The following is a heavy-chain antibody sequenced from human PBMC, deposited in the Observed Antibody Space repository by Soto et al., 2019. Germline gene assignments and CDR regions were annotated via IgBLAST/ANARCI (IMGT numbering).Heavy chain of an antibody. V-gene: IGHV3-23*01. CDR2: ISGSGGST. J-gene: IGHJ4*02. CDR1: GFTFSSYA. D-gene: IGHD1-26*01. CDR3: ARDIHSGSYFDPFDY. Sequence: EVQLLESGGGLVQPGGSLRLSCAASGFTFSSYAMSWVRQAPGKGLEWVSAISGSGGSTYYADSVKGRFTISRDNSKNTLYLQMNGLRAEDTAVYYCARDIHSGSYFDPFDYWGRGTLVTVSS.